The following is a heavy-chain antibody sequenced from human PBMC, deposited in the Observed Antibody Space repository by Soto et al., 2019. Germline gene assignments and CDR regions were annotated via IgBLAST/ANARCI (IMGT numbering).Heavy chain of an antibody. V-gene: IGHV4-31*02. Sequence: PGKGLEWIGYIYYSGSTYYNPSLKSRVTISVDAAKTQFALKLSSVTAAATAVYYCARDRGYYDSSGDQLGTDAIKNYFSFNDMD. D-gene: IGHD3-22*01. CDR2: IYYSGST. CDR3: ARDRGYYDSSGDQLGTDAIKNYFSFNDMD. J-gene: IGHJ6*01.